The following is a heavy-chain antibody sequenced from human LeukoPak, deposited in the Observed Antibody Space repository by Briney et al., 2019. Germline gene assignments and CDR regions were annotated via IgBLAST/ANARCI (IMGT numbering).Heavy chain of an antibody. V-gene: IGHV1-18*01. CDR1: GYTSTSYG. J-gene: IGHJ4*02. CDR3: ARAVEMATILHFDY. Sequence: GASVTVSCTASGYTSTSYGISWVRQAPGQGLEWMGWISAYNGNTNYAQKLQGRVTMTTDTSTSTAYMELRSLRSDDTAVYYCARAVEMATILHFDYWGQGTLVTVSS. CDR2: ISAYNGNT. D-gene: IGHD5-24*01.